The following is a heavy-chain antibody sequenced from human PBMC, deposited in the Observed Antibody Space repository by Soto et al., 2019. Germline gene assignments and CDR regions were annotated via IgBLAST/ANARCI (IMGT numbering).Heavy chain of an antibody. CDR3: VSDGTKTLRDWFDP. CDR2: IYATGTT. Sequence: QVQLQESGPGLVKPSETLSLTCTVSGASISGFYWSWIRKSAGKGLEWIGRIYATGTTDYNPSLKSGVMMSVDTSKTQVSWKLRSVPAADKAVYYWVSDGTKTLRDWFDPWGQGISVTGSS. V-gene: IGHV4-4*07. CDR1: GASISGFY. D-gene: IGHD1-1*01. J-gene: IGHJ5*02.